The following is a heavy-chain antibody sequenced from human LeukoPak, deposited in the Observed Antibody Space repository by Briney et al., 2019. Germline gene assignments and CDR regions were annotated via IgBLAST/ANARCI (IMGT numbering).Heavy chain of an antibody. Sequence: GGSLRLSCAASGFTFSSYSMNWVRQAPGKGLEWVSYISSSSSTIYYADSVKGRFTISRDNSKNTLYLQMNSLRAEDTAVYYCAKVWGYCSGGSCYSLFDYWGQGTLVTVSS. J-gene: IGHJ4*02. V-gene: IGHV3-48*01. D-gene: IGHD2-15*01. CDR2: ISSSSSTI. CDR1: GFTFSSYS. CDR3: AKVWGYCSGGSCYSLFDY.